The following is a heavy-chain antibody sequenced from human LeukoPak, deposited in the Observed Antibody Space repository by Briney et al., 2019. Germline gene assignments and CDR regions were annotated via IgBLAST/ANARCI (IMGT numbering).Heavy chain of an antibody. Sequence: PSQTLSLTCTVSGGSISSGGYYWSWIRQPPGKGLEWIGYIYHSGSTYYNPSLKSRVTISVDRSKNQFSLKLSSVTAADTAVYYCARTYYYDSSGYPFDYWGQGTLVTVSS. D-gene: IGHD3-22*01. V-gene: IGHV4-30-2*01. CDR2: IYHSGST. CDR3: ARTYYYDSSGYPFDY. CDR1: GGSISSGGYY. J-gene: IGHJ4*02.